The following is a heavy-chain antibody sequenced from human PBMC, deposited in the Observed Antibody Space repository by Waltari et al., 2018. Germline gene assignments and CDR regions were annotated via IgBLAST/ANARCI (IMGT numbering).Heavy chain of an antibody. J-gene: IGHJ4*02. CDR2: ISSSSSTI. CDR3: ARDDVLLLVN. V-gene: IGHV3-48*01. CDR1: GFTFSSYS. D-gene: IGHD3-10*01. Sequence: EVQLVESGGGLVQPGGSLRLSCAASGFTFSSYSMNWVRQAPGKGLEWVSYISSSSSTIYYADSVKGRFTISRDNAKNSLYLQMNSLRAEDTAVYYCARDDVLLLVNWGQGTLVTVSS.